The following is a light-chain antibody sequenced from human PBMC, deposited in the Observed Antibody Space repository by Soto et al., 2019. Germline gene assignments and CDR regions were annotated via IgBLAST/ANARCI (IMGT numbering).Light chain of an antibody. CDR1: QTISSW. CDR2: DAS. J-gene: IGKJ1*01. Sequence: DIQRTQSPSTLSASLGDRVTITCRASQTISSWLAWYQQKPGKAPKLLIYDASSLESGVPSRFSGSGSGTEFTLTISSLQPDDFATYYCQQYNSYWTFGQGTKVDI. V-gene: IGKV1-5*01. CDR3: QQYNSYWT.